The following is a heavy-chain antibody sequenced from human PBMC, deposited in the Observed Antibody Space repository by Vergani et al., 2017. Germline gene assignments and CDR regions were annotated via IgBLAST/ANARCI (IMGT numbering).Heavy chain of an antibody. Sequence: EVQLVESGGGLVKPGGSLRLSCAASGFTFSSYSMNWVRQAPGKGLEWVSSISSSSSYIYYADSVKGRFTISRDNAKNSLYLQMNSLRAEDTAVYYCARTLGSGSYNYYYYMDVWGKGTTVTVSS. CDR2: ISSSSSYI. J-gene: IGHJ6*03. V-gene: IGHV3-21*01. CDR1: GFTFSSYS. D-gene: IGHD3-10*01. CDR3: ARTLGSGSYNYYYYMDV.